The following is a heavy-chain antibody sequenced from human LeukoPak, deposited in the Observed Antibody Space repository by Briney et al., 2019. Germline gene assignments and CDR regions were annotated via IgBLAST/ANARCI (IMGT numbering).Heavy chain of an antibody. V-gene: IGHV4-34*01. CDR3: ARGDYGHDY. J-gene: IGHJ4*02. CDR1: GGSFSGYY. D-gene: IGHD4/OR15-4a*01. Sequence: SETLSLTCAVYGGSFSGYYWSWIRQPPGKGLEWIGEINHSGSTNYNPSLKSRVTISVDTSKNQFSLKLSSVTAADTAVYYCARGDYGHDYWGQGTLVTVSS. CDR2: INHSGST.